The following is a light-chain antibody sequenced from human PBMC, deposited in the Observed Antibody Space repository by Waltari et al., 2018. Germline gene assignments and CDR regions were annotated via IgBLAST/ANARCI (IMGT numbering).Light chain of an antibody. CDR2: GAS. CDR3: QQYHESPPIT. J-gene: IGKJ3*01. V-gene: IGKV3-15*01. CDR1: QSISSQ. Sequence: EIVMTQSPATLSVSPGERATLSFRASQSISSQLAWYQQKPGKAPRLLIYGASTRATGIPARFSGSGSGTEFTLTISSLQSEDFAVYFCQQYHESPPITFGPGTKVDIK.